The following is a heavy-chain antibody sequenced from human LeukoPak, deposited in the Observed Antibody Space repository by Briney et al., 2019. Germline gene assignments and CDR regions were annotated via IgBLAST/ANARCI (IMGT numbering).Heavy chain of an antibody. CDR1: GFTFSSYW. V-gene: IGHV3-74*01. Sequence: GGSLRLSCAAFGFTFSSYWMHWVRQAPGKGLVWVSRINTDGSSTSYADSVRGRFTISRDNAKNTLYLQMNSLRAEDTAVYYCARETYYDSGYDYWGQGTLVTVSS. J-gene: IGHJ4*02. CDR2: INTDGSST. CDR3: ARETYYDSGYDY. D-gene: IGHD3-22*01.